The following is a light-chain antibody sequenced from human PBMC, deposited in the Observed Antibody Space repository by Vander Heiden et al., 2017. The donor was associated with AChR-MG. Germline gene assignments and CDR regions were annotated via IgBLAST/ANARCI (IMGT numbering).Light chain of an antibody. CDR3: GSYARSTTVL. Sequence: QSTLTHPAPVSGSPGQSIPIPCIGTSGDVGAYDYVSWYQQHPGEAPKLMIYGVGQRPSGVSDRFSGSKSGNTASLTISGLQAEDEADYYCGSYARSTTVLFGGGTKLTVL. J-gene: IGLJ2*01. CDR1: SGDVGAYDY. V-gene: IGLV2-14*01. CDR2: GVG.